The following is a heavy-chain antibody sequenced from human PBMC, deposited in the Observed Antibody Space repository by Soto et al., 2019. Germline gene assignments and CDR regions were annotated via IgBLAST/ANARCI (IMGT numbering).Heavy chain of an antibody. V-gene: IGHV2-5*02. CDR1: GFSLSTSEVG. CDR2: IYWDDDK. CDR3: AHRFDWYYFNF. Sequence: QITLKESGPTLVKPTQTLTLTCTFSGFSLSTSEVGVGWIRHPPGKALEWLALIYWDDDKRYSPSLKSRLTITKDTSKNQVVLTMTNMDPVDTATYYCAHRFDWYYFNFWGQGTLVTVSS. J-gene: IGHJ4*02. D-gene: IGHD3-9*01.